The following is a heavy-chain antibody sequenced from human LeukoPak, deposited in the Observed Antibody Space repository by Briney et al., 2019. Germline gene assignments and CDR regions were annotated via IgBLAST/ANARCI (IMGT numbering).Heavy chain of an antibody. Sequence: QTGGSLRLSCAASGFTFSSYEMNWVRQAPGKGLEWVSYISSSGSTIYYADSVKGRFTIPRDNAKNSLYLQMNSLRAEDTAVYYCARTRYYDSSGYYFDDAFDIWGQGTMVTVSS. CDR3: ARTRYYDSSGYYFDDAFDI. D-gene: IGHD3-22*01. CDR2: ISSSGSTI. V-gene: IGHV3-48*03. J-gene: IGHJ3*02. CDR1: GFTFSSYE.